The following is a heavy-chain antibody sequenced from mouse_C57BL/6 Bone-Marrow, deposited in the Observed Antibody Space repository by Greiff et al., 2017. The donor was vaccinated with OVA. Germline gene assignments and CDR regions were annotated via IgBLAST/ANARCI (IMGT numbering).Heavy chain of an antibody. CDR1: GYTFTSYW. J-gene: IGHJ2*01. CDR3: ALLRSPGY. V-gene: IGHV1-64*01. Sequence: QVHVKQPGAELVKPGASVTLSCKASGYTFTSYWMHWVKQRPGQGLEWIGMIHPNSGSTNYNEKFKSKATLTVDKSSSTAYMQLSSLTSEDSAVYYCALLRSPGYWGQGTTLTVSS. CDR2: IHPNSGST. D-gene: IGHD1-1*01.